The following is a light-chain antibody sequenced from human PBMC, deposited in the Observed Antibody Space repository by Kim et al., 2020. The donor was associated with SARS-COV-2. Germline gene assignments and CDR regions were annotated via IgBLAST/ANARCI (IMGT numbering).Light chain of an antibody. CDR1: SLRSYY. CDR2: GKN. Sequence: SSELTQDPAVSVALGQTVRVACQGDSLRSYYASWFQQKPGQAPILVIYGKNNRPSGIPDRFSGSSSGNTASLTITGAQAEDEAEYLCHSRDSSGNQVFGTGTKVTVL. J-gene: IGLJ1*01. V-gene: IGLV3-19*01. CDR3: HSRDSSGNQV.